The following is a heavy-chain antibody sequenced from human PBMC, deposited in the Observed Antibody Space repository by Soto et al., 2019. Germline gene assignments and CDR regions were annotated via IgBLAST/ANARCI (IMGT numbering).Heavy chain of an antibody. CDR2: ISHSGNT. Sequence: QVQLQESGPGLVKPSGTLSLTCALSGASIITDNWWSWVRQPPGKEMEWIGEISHSGNTTFNPSVKSRSTISVATSKTQFSRTVSSVTAADTAIYYCARASASSQLRGVVINWGQGTLVTVSS. V-gene: IGHV4-4*02. CDR3: ARASASSQLRGVVIN. CDR1: GASIITDNW. J-gene: IGHJ4*02. D-gene: IGHD3-10*01.